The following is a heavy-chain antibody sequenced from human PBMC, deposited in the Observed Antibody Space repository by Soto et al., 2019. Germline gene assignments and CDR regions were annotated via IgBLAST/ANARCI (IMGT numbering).Heavy chain of an antibody. CDR3: VKNSGWFNT. D-gene: IGHD3-10*01. Sequence: QLLQSGGGLVQPGGSLTLSLAAPGFTFGTTDMSWVRQAPGEGLEWVSTIDGSGGITYYADSVKGRFTISRDNSRNTVYLQMNSLRGDDTALYYCVKNSGWFNTWGQGALVTVSS. V-gene: IGHV3-23*01. CDR1: GFTFGTTD. J-gene: IGHJ5*02. CDR2: IDGSGGIT.